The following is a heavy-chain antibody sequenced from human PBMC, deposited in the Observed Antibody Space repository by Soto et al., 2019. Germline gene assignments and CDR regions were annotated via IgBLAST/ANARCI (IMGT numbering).Heavy chain of an antibody. CDR1: GFTFSDSW. D-gene: IGHD1-26*01. V-gene: IGHV3-7*05. J-gene: IGHJ4*02. CDR2: IKADGSEK. Sequence: GGSLRLSCAASGFTFSDSWMNWVRQAPGKGLEWVANIKADGSEKYYVDSVKGRFTISRDNAKNSLYLQMDSLRAEDTAVYYCAKDRRPDSMWDIDYWGQGTLVTVSS. CDR3: AKDRRPDSMWDIDY.